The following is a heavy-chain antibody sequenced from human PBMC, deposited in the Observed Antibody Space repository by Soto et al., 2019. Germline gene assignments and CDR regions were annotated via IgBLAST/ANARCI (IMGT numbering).Heavy chain of an antibody. J-gene: IGHJ3*02. CDR3: AKNNRYQPPRYVFDI. V-gene: IGHV1-18*01. CDR2: ISAYNGNT. Sequence: GASVKVSCKASGYTFTSYGISWVRQAPGQGLEWMGWISAYNGNTNYAQKLQGRVTMTTDTSTSTAYMELRSLRSDDTALYYCAKNNRYQPPRYVFDIWGQGTMVTVSS. CDR1: GYTFTSYG. D-gene: IGHD2-2*01.